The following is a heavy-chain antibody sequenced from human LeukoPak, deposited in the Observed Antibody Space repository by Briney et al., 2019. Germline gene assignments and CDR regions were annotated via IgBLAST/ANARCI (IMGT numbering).Heavy chain of an antibody. Sequence: PGGSLRLSCAASGFTFSSYTMNWVRQPPGQGLEWIGEISLSGQTNLNPSLNGRVTMSLDESRNQLSLTLTSVTAADTAIYYCSRESGAFCPFGYWGQGTLLIVPP. V-gene: IGHV4-4*02. CDR3: SRESGAFCPFGY. D-gene: IGHD1-26*01. CDR1: GFTFSSYTM. CDR2: ISLSGQT. J-gene: IGHJ4*02.